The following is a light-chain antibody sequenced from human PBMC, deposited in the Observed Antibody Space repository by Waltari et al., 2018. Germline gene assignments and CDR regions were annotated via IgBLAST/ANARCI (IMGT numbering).Light chain of an antibody. CDR3: QQYGSSPTWT. CDR1: QSVSSSY. V-gene: IGKV3-20*01. J-gene: IGKJ1*01. Sequence: EIVLTKSPGTLSLSPGERATLSCRASQSVSSSYLAWYQQKPGQAPRLLIYGSSSRSTGSPDSFSCSRSGTDFTLTISRLVPEDFAVYYFQQYGSSPTWTFGQGTKVEIK. CDR2: GSS.